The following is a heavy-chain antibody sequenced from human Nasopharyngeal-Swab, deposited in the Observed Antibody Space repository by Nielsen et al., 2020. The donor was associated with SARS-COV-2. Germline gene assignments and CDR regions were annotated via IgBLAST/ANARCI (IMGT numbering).Heavy chain of an antibody. Sequence: GGSLRLSCAASGFTFSSYAMSWVRQAPGEGLEWVSAISGSGGSTYYADSVKGRFTISRDNSKNTLYLQMNSLRAEDTAVYYCAKGYSGYVFGTLDYWGQGTLVTVSS. CDR1: GFTFSSYA. CDR2: ISGSGGST. J-gene: IGHJ4*02. V-gene: IGHV3-23*01. CDR3: AKGYSGYVFGTLDY. D-gene: IGHD5-12*01.